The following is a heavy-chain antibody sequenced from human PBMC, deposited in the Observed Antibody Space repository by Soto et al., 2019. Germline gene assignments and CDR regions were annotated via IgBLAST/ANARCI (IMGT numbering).Heavy chain of an antibody. D-gene: IGHD2-15*01. V-gene: IGHV3-48*02. CDR1: GFTISGCS. Sequence: PGGSLRLSCEASGFTISGCSMNWVRQAPGKGLEWLAYITIRTGNTVYADSVRGRFTISADNAENSVFLQMNSLRDEDTAVYYCAKAPSTVVAPGDAFDIWGQGTMVTVS. CDR3: AKAPSTVVAPGDAFDI. J-gene: IGHJ3*02. CDR2: ITIRTGNT.